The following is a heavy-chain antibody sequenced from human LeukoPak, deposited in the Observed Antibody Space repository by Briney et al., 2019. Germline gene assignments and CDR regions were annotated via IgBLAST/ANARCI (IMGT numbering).Heavy chain of an antibody. Sequence: GGSLRLSCAASGFAFSNYAMAWVRQAPGKEPEWVSVITGGGADTYQIDSVKGRFTISSDNSKNTLYLQMNSLRAEDTAVYFCAKGTLGHCNGASCYPLNYWGQGTLVTVSS. CDR1: GFAFSNYA. J-gene: IGHJ4*02. CDR3: AKGTLGHCNGASCYPLNY. CDR2: ITGGGADT. D-gene: IGHD2-15*01. V-gene: IGHV3-23*01.